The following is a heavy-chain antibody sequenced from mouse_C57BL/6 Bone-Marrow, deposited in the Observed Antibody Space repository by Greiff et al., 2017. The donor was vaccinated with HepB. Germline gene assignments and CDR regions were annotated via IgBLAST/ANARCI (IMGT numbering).Heavy chain of an antibody. Sequence: QVQLQQPGAELVKPGASVKLSCKASGYTFNSYWMHWVKQRPGQGLEWIGMIHPNSGSTNYNEKFKSKATLTVDKSSSTAYMQLSSLTSEDSAVYYCASYYYGSSYEAYWGQGTLVTVSA. CDR1: GYTFNSYW. CDR2: IHPNSGST. D-gene: IGHD1-1*01. J-gene: IGHJ3*01. V-gene: IGHV1-64*01. CDR3: ASYYYGSSYEAY.